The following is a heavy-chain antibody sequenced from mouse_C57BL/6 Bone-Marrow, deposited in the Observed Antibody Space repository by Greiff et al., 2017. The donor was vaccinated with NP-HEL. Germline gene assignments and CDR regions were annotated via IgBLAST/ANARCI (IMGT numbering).Heavy chain of an antibody. CDR2: ISDGGSYT. V-gene: IGHV5-4*03. Sequence: EVNLVESGGGLVKPGGSLKLSCAASGFTFSSYAMSWVRQTPEKRLEWVATISDGGSYTYYPDHVKGRFTLSRDNAKNNLDLQMSHLKSEDTAMYYCARVLIYYGYDALFDYWGQGTTLTVSS. J-gene: IGHJ2*01. CDR1: GFTFSSYA. D-gene: IGHD2-2*01. CDR3: ARVLIYYGYDALFDY.